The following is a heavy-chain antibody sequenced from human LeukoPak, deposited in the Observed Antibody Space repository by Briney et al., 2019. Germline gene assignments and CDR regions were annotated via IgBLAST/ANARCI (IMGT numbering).Heavy chain of an antibody. Sequence: SETLSLTCTVSGGSISNYYWSWIRQPPGKGLEWIGYISYSGNTNYNPSLKSRVTISVDTSKNQFSLKLSSVTAADTAVYYCARGRTYRSSSWFDPWDQGTLVTVSS. D-gene: IGHD6-6*01. CDR1: GGSISNYY. CDR3: ARGRTYRSSSWFDP. CDR2: ISYSGNT. V-gene: IGHV4-59*01. J-gene: IGHJ5*02.